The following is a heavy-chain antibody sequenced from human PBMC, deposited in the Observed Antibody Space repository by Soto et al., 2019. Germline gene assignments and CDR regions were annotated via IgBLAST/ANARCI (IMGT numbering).Heavy chain of an antibody. J-gene: IGHJ6*02. CDR2: IIPIFGTA. CDR1: GGTFSSYA. Sequence: SVKVSCKASGGTFSSYAISWVRQAPGQGLEWMGGIIPIFGTANYAQKFQGRVTITADESTSTAYMELSSLRSEDTAVYYCARDHGNYGFRPRGMDVWGQVTTVTVSS. CDR3: ARDHGNYGFRPRGMDV. D-gene: IGHD3-10*01. V-gene: IGHV1-69*13.